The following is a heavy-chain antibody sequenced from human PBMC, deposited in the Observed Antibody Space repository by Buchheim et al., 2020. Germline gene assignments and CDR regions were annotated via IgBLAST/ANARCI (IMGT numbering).Heavy chain of an antibody. CDR2: IKRKTDGETT. CDR3: TTGHCTGGRCYDY. J-gene: IGHJ4*02. V-gene: IGHV3-15*07. D-gene: IGHD2-15*01. Sequence: EVQLVESGGGLVEPGGSLRVSCVVSGLNFSNAWMNWVRQAPGKGLEWVGRIKRKTDGETTDFAAPVKTSFTISRDDSKNMVDLQMNSLKTEDTAMYYCTTGHCTGGRCYDYWGQGTL. CDR1: GLNFSNAW.